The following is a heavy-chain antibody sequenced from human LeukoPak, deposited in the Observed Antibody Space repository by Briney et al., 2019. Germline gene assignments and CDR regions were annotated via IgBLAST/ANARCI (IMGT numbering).Heavy chain of an antibody. J-gene: IGHJ4*02. V-gene: IGHV3-21*01. CDR3: ARDLQGSSYDY. CDR2: ISSSSYI. Sequence: GGSLRLSCAASGFTFSSYSMNWVRQAPGKGLEWVSSISSSSYIYYADSVKGRFTISRDNAKNSLYLQMNSLRAEDTAVYYCARDLQGSSYDYWGQGTLVTVSS. D-gene: IGHD6-19*01. CDR1: GFTFSSYS.